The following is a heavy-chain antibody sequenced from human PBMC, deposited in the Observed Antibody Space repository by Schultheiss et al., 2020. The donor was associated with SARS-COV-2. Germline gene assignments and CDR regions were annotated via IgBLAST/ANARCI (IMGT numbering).Heavy chain of an antibody. J-gene: IGHJ6*02. D-gene: IGHD3-9*01. Sequence: SETLSLTCAVYGGSFSGYSWSWIRQPPGKGLEWIGEINHSGTTNYNPSLKSRVTMSVDTSKNQFSLKLSSVTAADTAVYYCARDPTYYDILTGSYALYYYGMDVWGQGTTVTVSS. CDR1: GGSFSGYS. CDR3: ARDPTYYDILTGSYALYYYGMDV. CDR2: INHSGTT. V-gene: IGHV4-34*01.